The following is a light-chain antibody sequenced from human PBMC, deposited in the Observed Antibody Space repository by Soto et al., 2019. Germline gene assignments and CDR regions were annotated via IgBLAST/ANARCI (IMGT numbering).Light chain of an antibody. CDR2: AAF. V-gene: IGKV1-12*02. CDR3: QQANIVPFT. Sequence: DIQMTQSPSSVAASVGDRVTITCRASQTIGNWLAWYQQKPGKVPQLLIYAAFSLQNGHPSWFSGSRSGPNFTFTISCLQTEGCATYYWQQANIVPFTFGGGTKVEI. J-gene: IGKJ4*01. CDR1: QTIGNW.